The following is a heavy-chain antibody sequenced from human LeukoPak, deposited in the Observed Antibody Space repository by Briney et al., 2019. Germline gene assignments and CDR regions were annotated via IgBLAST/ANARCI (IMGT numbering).Heavy chain of an antibody. Sequence: ASVKVSCKASGYTFTSYDINGVRQATGQGLEWMGWMNPNSGNTGYAQKFQGRVTITRNTSISTAYMELSSLRSEDPAVYYCASSLLATILDAFDIWGQGTMVTVSS. V-gene: IGHV1-8*03. CDR1: GYTFTSYD. CDR3: ASSLLATILDAFDI. J-gene: IGHJ3*02. D-gene: IGHD5-24*01. CDR2: MNPNSGNT.